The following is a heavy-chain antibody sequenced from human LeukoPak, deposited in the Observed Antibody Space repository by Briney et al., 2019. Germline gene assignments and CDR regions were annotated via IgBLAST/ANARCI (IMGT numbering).Heavy chain of an antibody. CDR2: IYPGDSDT. V-gene: IGHV5-51*01. J-gene: IGHJ3*02. CDR3: ARSYDFWSGYYKGRNAFDI. D-gene: IGHD3-3*01. Sequence: GESLKISCKGSGYSFTSYWIGWVRQMPGKGLEWMGIIYPGDSDTRYSPSFQGQVTISADKSISTAYLQWSSLKASDTAMYYCARSYDFWSGYYKGRNAFDIWRQGTMVTVSS. CDR1: GYSFTSYW.